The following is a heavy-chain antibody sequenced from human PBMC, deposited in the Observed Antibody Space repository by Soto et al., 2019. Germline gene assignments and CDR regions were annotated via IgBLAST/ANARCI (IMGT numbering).Heavy chain of an antibody. J-gene: IGHJ5*02. CDR2: IYYSGST. CDR1: GGSISSYY. V-gene: IGHV4-59*08. CDR3: ARLYCSSTSCRLGWFDP. Sequence: QVQLQESGPGLVKPSETLSLTCTVSGGSISSYYWSWIRQPPGKGLAWIGYIYYSGSTNYNPSLKSRVTISVDTSKNQFSLKLSSVTAAGTAVYYCARLYCSSTSCRLGWFDPWGQGTLVTVSS. D-gene: IGHD2-2*01.